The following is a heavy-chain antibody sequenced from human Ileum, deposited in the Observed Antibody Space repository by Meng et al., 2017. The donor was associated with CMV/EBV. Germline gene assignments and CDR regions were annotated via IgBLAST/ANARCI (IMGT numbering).Heavy chain of an antibody. CDR3: TRDVRRAMDV. Sequence: GGSLRLSCVASGFTFSNYGMHWVRQAPGKGLEWVGDIKPDGSEKQYVDSVKGRFTISRDSTKNSLYLQMNSLRGEDTAVYYCTRDVRRAMDVWGQGTTVTVSS. CDR1: GFTFSNYG. J-gene: IGHJ6*02. CDR2: IKPDGSEK. V-gene: IGHV3-7*01.